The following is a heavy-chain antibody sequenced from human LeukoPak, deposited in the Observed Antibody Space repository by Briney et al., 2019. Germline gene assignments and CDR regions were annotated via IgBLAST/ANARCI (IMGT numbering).Heavy chain of an antibody. CDR1: GGSISSYY. V-gene: IGHV4-4*07. CDR2: IYTSGST. Sequence: SETLSLTCTVSGGSISSYYWSWIRQPAGKGLKWIGRIYTSGSTNYNPSLKSRVTMSVDTSKNQLSLKLTFVTAADTAVYYCARDMTTVYDWFDPWGQGTLVTVSS. CDR3: ARDMTTVYDWFDP. J-gene: IGHJ5*02. D-gene: IGHD4-17*01.